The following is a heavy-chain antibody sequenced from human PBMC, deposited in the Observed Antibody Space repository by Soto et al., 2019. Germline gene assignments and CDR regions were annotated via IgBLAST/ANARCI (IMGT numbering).Heavy chain of an antibody. V-gene: IGHV1-3*01. D-gene: IGHD3-3*01. CDR2: INAGNGNT. J-gene: IGHJ5*02. CDR3: ARSPLIYDFWSPYNWFDP. Sequence: ASVKVSCKASGYTFTSYAMHWLRQAPGQRLEWMGWINAGNGNTKYSQKFQGRVTITRDTSASTAYMELSSLRSEDTAVYYCARSPLIYDFWSPYNWFDPWGQGTLVTVSS. CDR1: GYTFTSYA.